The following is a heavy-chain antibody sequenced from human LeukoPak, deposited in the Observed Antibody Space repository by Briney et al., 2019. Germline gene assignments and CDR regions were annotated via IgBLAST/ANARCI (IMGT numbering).Heavy chain of an antibody. D-gene: IGHD6-6*01. CDR3: ATELYSSSNY. J-gene: IGHJ4*02. CDR1: GYTFTSYD. CDR2: MNPNSGNT. V-gene: IGHV1-8*03. Sequence: ASVKVSCKASGYTFTSYDINWVRQATGQGLEWMGWMNPNSGNTGYAQKFQGRVTITEDTSTDTAYMELSSLRSEDTAVYYCATELYSSSNYWGQGTLVTVSS.